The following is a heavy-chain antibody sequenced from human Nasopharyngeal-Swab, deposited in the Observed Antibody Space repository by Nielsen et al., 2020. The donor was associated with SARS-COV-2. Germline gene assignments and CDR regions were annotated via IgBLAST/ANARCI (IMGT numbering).Heavy chain of an antibody. V-gene: IGHV4-59*13. J-gene: IGHJ2*01. CDR3: ASLVEVPMIWGYWYIDL. CDR1: GGSISSYS. Sequence: ESLKISCTVSGGSISSYSWSWIRQSPGKGLEWIGYTHYRGSSNYNPSLKSRVTMSVDTSKNQVSLKLSSVTAADTAVYYCASLVEVPMIWGYWYIDLWGRGTLVTVSS. CDR2: THYRGSS. D-gene: IGHD3-16*01.